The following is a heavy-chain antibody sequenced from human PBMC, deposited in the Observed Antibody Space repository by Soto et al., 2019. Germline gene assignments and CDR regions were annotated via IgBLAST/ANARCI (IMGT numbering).Heavy chain of an antibody. D-gene: IGHD3-16*01. CDR1: GGSFSGYY. J-gene: IGHJ5*02. CDR3: ARELWLRGWFDP. Sequence: SETLSLTCAVYGGSFSGYYWSWIRQPPGKGLEWIGEINHSGGTNYNPSLKSRVNISEDTSKNQLSLRLSSVTAAETAVYYCARELWLRGWFDPWGQGTLVTVS. V-gene: IGHV4-34*01. CDR2: INHSGGT.